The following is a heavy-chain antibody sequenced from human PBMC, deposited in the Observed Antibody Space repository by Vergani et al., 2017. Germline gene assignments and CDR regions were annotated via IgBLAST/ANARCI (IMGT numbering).Heavy chain of an antibody. CDR3: ARAPPTGGGGYYFDY. D-gene: IGHD7-27*01. CDR1: GFTVSSNY. CDR2: IYSGGST. J-gene: IGHJ4*02. Sequence: EVQLVESGGGLVQPGGSLRLSCAASGFTVSSNYMSWVRQAPGKGLEWVSVIYSGGSTYYADSVKGRFTISRHNSKNTLYLQMNSLRAEDTAVYYWARAPPTGGGGYYFDYWGQGTLVTVSS. V-gene: IGHV3-53*04.